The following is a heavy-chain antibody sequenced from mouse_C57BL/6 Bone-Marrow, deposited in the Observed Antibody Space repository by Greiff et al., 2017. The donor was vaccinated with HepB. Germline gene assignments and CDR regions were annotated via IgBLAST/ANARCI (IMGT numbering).Heavy chain of an antibody. V-gene: IGHV3-3*01. CDR3: AGRDYSNLFDV. Sequence: EVKLVESGPSLVRPSQTLSLTCTVTGFSINSDCYWIWIRQFPGNNLEYIGYTFYSGITYYNPSLESRTYITRDTSKNQFSLKLSSVTTEDTATYYCAGRDYSNLFDVWGTGTTVTVSS. CDR2: TFYSGIT. J-gene: IGHJ1*03. D-gene: IGHD2-5*01. CDR1: GFSINSDCY.